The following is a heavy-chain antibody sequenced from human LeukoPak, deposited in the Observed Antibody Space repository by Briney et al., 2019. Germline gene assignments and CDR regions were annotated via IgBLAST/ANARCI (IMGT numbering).Heavy chain of an antibody. D-gene: IGHD3-22*01. V-gene: IGHV3-48*03. CDR3: ARQFYDSSGLDY. Sequence: EGSLRLPCAASGFTFSSYEMNWVRQAPGKGLEWVSYISSSGSTIYYADSVRGRFTISRDNAKNSLYLQMNSLRAEDTAVYYCARQFYDSSGLDYWGQGTLVTVSS. CDR1: GFTFSSYE. CDR2: ISSSGSTI. J-gene: IGHJ4*02.